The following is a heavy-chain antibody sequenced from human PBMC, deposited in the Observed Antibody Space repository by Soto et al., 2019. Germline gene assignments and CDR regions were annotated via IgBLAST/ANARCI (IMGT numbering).Heavy chain of an antibody. V-gene: IGHV1-69*12. CDR2: SSPIFGTA. J-gene: IGHJ6*02. CDR1: GGTFSSYA. Sequence: QVQLVQSGAEVKKPGSSVKVSCKASGGTFSSYAISWVRQAPGQGLEWMGGSSPIFGTANYGQKFQGRVTTPGDDPTSTAYMERGSLRSEDTAVYYCARLSGPGLVDVWGQGTTVTVSS. CDR3: ARLSGPGLVDV.